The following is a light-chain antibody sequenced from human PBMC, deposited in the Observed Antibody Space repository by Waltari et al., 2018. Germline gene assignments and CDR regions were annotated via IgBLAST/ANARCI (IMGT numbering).Light chain of an antibody. J-gene: IGLJ3*02. CDR3: QTGGHGTWV. Sequence: QLVLTQSPSASASLGASVKLTCTLSSGHSTNVIAWLQKRPEKDPRYLMKVYSDGSHNKGDEIPDRFSGSSSGAERYLTISSLQSEDEADYYCQTGGHGTWVFGGGTKLTVL. V-gene: IGLV4-69*01. CDR2: VYSDGSH. CDR1: SGHSTNV.